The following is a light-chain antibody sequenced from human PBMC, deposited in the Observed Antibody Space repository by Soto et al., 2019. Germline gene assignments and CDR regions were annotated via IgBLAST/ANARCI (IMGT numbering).Light chain of an antibody. J-gene: IGKJ4*01. CDR3: QKFNAVPT. V-gene: IGKV1-27*01. CDR2: AAS. Sequence: DIPMTQSPSSLSASVGDRVTITCRASQAINNYLAWYQQKPGKVPTLLISAASTVQSGVPSRFSGSGSGTDFTLTISSLQPEDVATYYCQKFNAVPTFGGGTKVEI. CDR1: QAINNY.